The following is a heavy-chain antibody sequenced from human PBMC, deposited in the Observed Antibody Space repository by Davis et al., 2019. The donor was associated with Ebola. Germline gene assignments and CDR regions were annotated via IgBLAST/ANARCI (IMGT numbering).Heavy chain of an antibody. CDR3: ARGDDYPFYMDV. J-gene: IGHJ6*04. V-gene: IGHV4-59*01. CDR1: GGSISSYY. Sequence: GSLRLSCTVSGGSISSYYWSWIRQPPGKGLEWIGYIYYSGGTNYNPSLKSRVTISVDTSRNLFSLKLTSVTAADTAVYYCARGDDYPFYMDVWGEGTTVTVSS. CDR2: IYYSGGT. D-gene: IGHD3-16*01.